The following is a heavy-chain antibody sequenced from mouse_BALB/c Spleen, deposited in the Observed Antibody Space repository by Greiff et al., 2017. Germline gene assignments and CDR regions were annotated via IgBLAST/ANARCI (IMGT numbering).Heavy chain of an antibody. D-gene: IGHD4-1*01. Sequence: QVQLQQSGAELVMPGASVKMSCKASGYTFTDYWMHWVKQRPGQGLEWIGAIDTSDSYTSYNQKFKGKATLTVDESSSTAYMQLSSLTSEDSAVYYCARCLGRGYFDYWGQGTTLTVSS. J-gene: IGHJ2*01. V-gene: IGHV1-69*01. CDR2: IDTSDSYT. CDR1: GYTFTDYW. CDR3: ARCLGRGYFDY.